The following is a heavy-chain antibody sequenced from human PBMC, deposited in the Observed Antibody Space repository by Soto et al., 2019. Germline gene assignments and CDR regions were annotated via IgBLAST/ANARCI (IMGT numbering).Heavy chain of an antibody. CDR1: GYTFTSYD. V-gene: IGHV1-8*01. CDR3: ARGINYYDSGDDAFDI. J-gene: IGHJ3*02. D-gene: IGHD3-10*01. CDR2: MNPNSGNT. Sequence: QVQLVQSGAEVKKPGASVKVSCKASGYTFTSYDINWVRQATGQGLGWMGWMNPNSGNTGYAQKFQGRVTMTRNTSRSTAYMELSSLRSEDTAVYYCARGINYYDSGDDAFDIWGQGTMVTVSS.